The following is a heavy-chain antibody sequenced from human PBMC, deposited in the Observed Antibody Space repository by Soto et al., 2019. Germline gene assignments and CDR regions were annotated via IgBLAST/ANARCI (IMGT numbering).Heavy chain of an antibody. CDR3: ARRRHHYYSLVFSRYYWYY. D-gene: IGHD1-1*01. CDR1: GDTFPKYG. V-gene: IGHV5-51*03. J-gene: IGHJ4*02. CDR2: SSSADSDS. Sequence: EVQLVQSGAEVKKPGESLRISCKVSGDTFPKYGIAWVSQMPGKGLEWMGISSSADSDSRYSPSFRGQVTISADKSISTTYLQWRSLKASDTAMYYCARRRHHYYSLVFSRYYWYYWGQGTLVTVSS.